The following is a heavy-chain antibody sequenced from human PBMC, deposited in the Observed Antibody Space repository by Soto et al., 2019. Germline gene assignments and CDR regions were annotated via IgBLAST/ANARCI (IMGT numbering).Heavy chain of an antibody. CDR3: ARAYDILTGFDY. D-gene: IGHD3-9*01. J-gene: IGHJ4*02. V-gene: IGHV4-59*01. Sequence: SETLSLTCTVSGGSISGYYWSWIRQPPGKGLEWIGYISNIGRTNYNPSVKSRVTISGDTSKNQFSLKLSSVTAADTAVYYCARAYDILTGFDYWGQGTLVTVS. CDR2: ISNIGRT. CDR1: GGSISGYY.